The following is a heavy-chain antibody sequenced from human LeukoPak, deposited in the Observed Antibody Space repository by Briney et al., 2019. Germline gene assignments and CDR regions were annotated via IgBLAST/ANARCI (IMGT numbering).Heavy chain of an antibody. V-gene: IGHV1-2*02. D-gene: IGHD4-23*01. CDR2: INPNSGGT. Sequence: RASVKVSCKASGYAFTGYYMHWVRQAPGQGLEWMGWINPNSGGTNYAQKFQGRVTMTRDTSTSTVYMELSSLRSEDTAVYYCASHHDYGGKAFDYWGQGTLVTVSS. CDR1: GYAFTGYY. J-gene: IGHJ4*02. CDR3: ASHHDYGGKAFDY.